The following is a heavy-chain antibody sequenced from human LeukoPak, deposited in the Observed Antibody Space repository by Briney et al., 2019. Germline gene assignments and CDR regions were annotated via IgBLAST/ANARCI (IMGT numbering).Heavy chain of an antibody. Sequence: SQTLSLTCAISGDSVSSNSAAWSWIRQSPSRGLEWLGRTYYRSKWYNDYAVSVKSRITINPDTSKNQFSLQLNSVTPEDTAVYYCARALYYYDSSGYSGNWFDPWGQGTLVTVSS. CDR1: GDSVSSNSAA. D-gene: IGHD3-22*01. CDR3: ARALYYYDSSGYSGNWFDP. CDR2: TYYRSKWYN. J-gene: IGHJ5*02. V-gene: IGHV6-1*01.